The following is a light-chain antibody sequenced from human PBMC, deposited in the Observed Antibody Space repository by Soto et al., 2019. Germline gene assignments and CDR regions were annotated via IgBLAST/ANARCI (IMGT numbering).Light chain of an antibody. J-gene: IGLJ1*01. CDR2: DVS. Sequence: QSVLTQPASVSGSPGQSITISCTGTSSHVGGYNYVSWYQHHPGKAPKLMIYDVSNRPPGVSHRFSGSKSGNTASLTISGLQPEDEADYYCCSYTTSNTRQIVFGTGTKVTVL. V-gene: IGLV2-14*03. CDR1: SSHVGGYNY. CDR3: CSYTTSNTRQIV.